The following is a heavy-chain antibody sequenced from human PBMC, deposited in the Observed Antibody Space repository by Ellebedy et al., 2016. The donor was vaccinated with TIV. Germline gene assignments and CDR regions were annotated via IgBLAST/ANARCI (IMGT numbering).Heavy chain of an antibody. CDR3: TRLSSDPFDP. V-gene: IGHV3-73*01. CDR2: IRGKANSYAT. J-gene: IGHJ5*02. Sequence: GGSLRLSCAASGFTFSGSAMHWVRQASGKGLEWVGRIRGKANSYATAYAASVKGRFTISRDDSKNTAYLKMNSLKTEDTAVYYCTRLSSDPFDPWGQGTLVTVSS. CDR1: GFTFSGSA.